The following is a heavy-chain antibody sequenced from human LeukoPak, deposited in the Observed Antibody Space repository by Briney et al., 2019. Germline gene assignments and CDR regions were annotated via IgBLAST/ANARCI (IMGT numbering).Heavy chain of an antibody. D-gene: IGHD2-2*01. CDR3: ARLPIVVVPAAIVARGGTYFDY. V-gene: IGHV4-39*07. Sequence: PSETLSLTCAVSGDSISNSDYYWGWIRQPPGKGLEWIGEINHSGSTNYNPSLKSRVTISVDTSKNQFSLKLSSVTAADTAVYYCARLPIVVVPAAIVARGGTYFDYWGQGTLVTVSS. CDR2: INHSGST. J-gene: IGHJ4*02. CDR1: GDSISNSDYY.